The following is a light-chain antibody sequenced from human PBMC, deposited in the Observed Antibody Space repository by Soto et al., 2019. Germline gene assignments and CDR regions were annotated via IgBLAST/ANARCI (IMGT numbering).Light chain of an antibody. J-gene: IGKJ1*01. CDR1: QGISTW. Sequence: DIQMTQYPSSVAAAVGDRVTITCRASQGISTWLAWYQHKPGTAPKLLIFGAFSLQRGVPSRFAGPGSGTDFTLTIKSLQPEDVATYYCQQVTTFPRTFGQGTKVDIK. V-gene: IGKV1-12*01. CDR2: GAF. CDR3: QQVTTFPRT.